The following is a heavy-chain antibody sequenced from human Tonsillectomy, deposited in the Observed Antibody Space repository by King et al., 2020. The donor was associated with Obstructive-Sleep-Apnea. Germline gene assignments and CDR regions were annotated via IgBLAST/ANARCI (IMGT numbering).Heavy chain of an antibody. Sequence: QLVQSGAEVKKPGASVKVSCKASGYTFSSYGIIWVRQAPGQGLEWMGWVSGYNCNTNLAQKRQGRVTMTTETSTSTAYMELRSLRSDDTAVYYCARDWLRYFDYWGQGTLVTVSS. CDR2: VSGYNCNT. CDR3: ARDWLRYFDY. D-gene: IGHD6-19*01. J-gene: IGHJ4*02. V-gene: IGHV1-18*04. CDR1: GYTFSSYG.